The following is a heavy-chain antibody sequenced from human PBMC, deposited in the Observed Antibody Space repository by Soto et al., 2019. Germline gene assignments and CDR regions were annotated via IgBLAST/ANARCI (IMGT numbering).Heavy chain of an antibody. CDR1: GYSFTSYW. V-gene: IGHV5-10-1*01. J-gene: IGHJ3*02. CDR3: ARGLGKAGLGEAFDI. Sequence: GESLKISCKGSGYSFTSYWISWVRQMPGKGLEWMGRIDPSDSYTNYSPSFQGHVTISADKSISTAYLQWSSLKASDTAMYYCARGLGKAGLGEAFDIWGQGTMVTVSS. D-gene: IGHD2-15*01. CDR2: IDPSDSYT.